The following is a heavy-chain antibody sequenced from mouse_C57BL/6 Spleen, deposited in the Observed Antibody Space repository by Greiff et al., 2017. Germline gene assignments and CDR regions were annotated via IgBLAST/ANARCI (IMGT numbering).Heavy chain of an antibody. V-gene: IGHV14-4*01. D-gene: IGHD1-1*01. J-gene: IGHJ3*01. CDR1: GFNIKDDY. CDR2: IDPENGDT. Sequence: VQLQQSGAELVRPGASVKLSCTASGFNIKDDYMHWVKQRPEQGLEWIGWIDPENGDTEYASKFQGKATITADTSSNTAYLQLSSLTSEDTAVYYCTRRSYWFAYWGQGTLVTVSA. CDR3: TRRSYWFAY.